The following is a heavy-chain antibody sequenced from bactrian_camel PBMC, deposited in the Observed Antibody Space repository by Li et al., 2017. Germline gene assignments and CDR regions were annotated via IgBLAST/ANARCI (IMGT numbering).Heavy chain of an antibody. CDR3: VADTSMVRKKWRLCSAATRTRADGGY. D-gene: IGHD4*01. CDR1: GFTFSEDC. Sequence: VQLVESGGGSVQVGGSLTLSCAASGFTFSEDCMGWFRQAPEKEREGLAVVNGLGFRHYADSVKGRFTISRDEATKTVTLQMNSLEPEDTAYYYCVADTSMVRKKWRLCSAATRTRADGGYWGRGTQVTVS. CDR2: VNGLGFR. J-gene: IGHJ6*01. V-gene: IGHV3S53*01.